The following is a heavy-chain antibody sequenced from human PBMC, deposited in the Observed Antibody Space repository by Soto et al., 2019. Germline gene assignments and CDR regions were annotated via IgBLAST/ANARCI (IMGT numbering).Heavy chain of an antibody. CDR2: IYYSGST. Sequence: SDTLSLTCTVSGGSITSSSYYWGWIRQPPGKGLEWIWSIYYSGSTYYNPSLKSRVTISVDTSKNQFSLKLSSVTAADTAVYYCATQEVGGSYVYTFDPWGQGTLVTVSS. J-gene: IGHJ5*02. CDR1: GGSITSSSYY. CDR3: ATQEVGGSYVYTFDP. D-gene: IGHD1-26*01. V-gene: IGHV4-39*01.